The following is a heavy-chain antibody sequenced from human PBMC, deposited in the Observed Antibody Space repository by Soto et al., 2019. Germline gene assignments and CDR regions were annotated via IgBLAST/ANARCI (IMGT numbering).Heavy chain of an antibody. CDR2: TYYRSKWYN. J-gene: IGHJ6*02. CDR3: VREYYGMDV. V-gene: IGHV6-1*01. CDR1: GDSVSSNSAA. Sequence: PSQTLSLTCAISGDSVSSNSAAWNWTRQSPSRGLEWLGRTYYRSKWYNDYAVSVKSRITITSDTSENHFSLQLNSVTPEDTAVYYCVREYYGMDVWGQRTTVTVSS.